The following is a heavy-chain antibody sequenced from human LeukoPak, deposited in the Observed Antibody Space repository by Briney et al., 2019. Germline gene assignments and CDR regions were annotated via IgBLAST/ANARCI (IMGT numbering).Heavy chain of an antibody. D-gene: IGHD4-11*01. CDR2: VYYSGNT. CDR1: GYSISSGYY. Sequence: SETLSLTCSVSGYSISSGYYWGWIRQPPGKGLEWIGSVYYSGNTYYNPSLKSRVTISVDTSKNHFSLKLSSVTAADTAVYYCARTPATTASYMDVWGKGTTVTVSS. J-gene: IGHJ6*03. CDR3: ARTPATTASYMDV. V-gene: IGHV4-38-2*02.